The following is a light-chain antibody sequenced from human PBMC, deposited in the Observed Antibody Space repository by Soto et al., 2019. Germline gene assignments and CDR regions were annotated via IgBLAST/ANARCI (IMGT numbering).Light chain of an antibody. V-gene: IGKV1-39*01. J-gene: IGKJ4*01. CDR1: QSISSY. CDR2: AAS. Sequence: DIQMTQSPSSLSASVEDRVTITCRASQSISSYLNWYQQKPGKAPKFLIYAASSLQSGVPSRFSGSGSGTDFTLTISSLQPEDFATYYCQQGYSTRPTFGGGTKVEIK. CDR3: QQGYSTRPT.